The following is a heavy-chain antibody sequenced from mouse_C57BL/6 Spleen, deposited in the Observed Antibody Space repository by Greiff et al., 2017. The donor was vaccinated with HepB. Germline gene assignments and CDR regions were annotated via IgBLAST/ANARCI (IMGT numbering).Heavy chain of an antibody. Sequence: VQLQQPGTELVKPGASVKLSCKASGYTFTSYWMHWVKQRPGQGLEWIGYINPSNGGTNYNEKFKSKATLTVDKSSSTAYMQLSSLTSEDSAVYYCSRSITTIVCGYDFDYWGQGTTLTVSS. J-gene: IGHJ2*01. D-gene: IGHD1-1*01. CDR2: INPSNGGT. V-gene: IGHV1-53*01. CDR3: SRSITTIVCGYDFDY. CDR1: GYTFTSYW.